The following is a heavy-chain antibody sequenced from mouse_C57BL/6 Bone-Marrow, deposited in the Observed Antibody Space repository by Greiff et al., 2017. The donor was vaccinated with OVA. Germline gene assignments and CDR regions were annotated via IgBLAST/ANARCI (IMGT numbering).Heavy chain of an antibody. CDR3: ARRYYGSSYWYFDV. CDR2: IYPGSGST. V-gene: IGHV1-55*01. J-gene: IGHJ1*03. D-gene: IGHD1-1*01. CDR1: GYTFTSYW. Sequence: QVQLQQPGAELVKPGASAKMSCKASGYTFTSYWITWVKQRPGQGLEWIGDIYPGSGSTNYNEKFKSKATLTVDTSSSTAYMQLSSLTSEDSAVYYCARRYYGSSYWYFDVWGTGTTITVSA.